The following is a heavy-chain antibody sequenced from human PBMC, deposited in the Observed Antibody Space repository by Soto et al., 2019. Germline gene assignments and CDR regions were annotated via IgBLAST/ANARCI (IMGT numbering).Heavy chain of an antibody. CDR1: GGSISSYY. Sequence: SETLSLTCTVSGGSISSYYWTWIRQPPGKGLEWIGYIYYSGTTNYNPSLKSRLTISVDTSKNQFSLKLTSVTAADTAVYYCARLAVAGSEIDYWGQGTLVTVSS. CDR2: IYYSGTT. V-gene: IGHV4-59*01. J-gene: IGHJ4*02. CDR3: ARLAVAGSEIDY. D-gene: IGHD6-19*01.